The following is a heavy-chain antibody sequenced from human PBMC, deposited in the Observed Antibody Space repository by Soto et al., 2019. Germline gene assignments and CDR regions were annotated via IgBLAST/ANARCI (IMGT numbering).Heavy chain of an antibody. V-gene: IGHV3-23*01. Sequence: GGALRLSCAASGFTFSSYAMSWVRQAPGKGLEWVSAISGSGGSTYYADSVKGRFTISRDNSKNTLYLQMNSLRAEDTAVYYCAKEVLLWFGEFPFDYWGQGTLVTVSS. CDR1: GFTFSSYA. CDR3: AKEVLLWFGEFPFDY. J-gene: IGHJ4*02. CDR2: ISGSGGST. D-gene: IGHD3-10*01.